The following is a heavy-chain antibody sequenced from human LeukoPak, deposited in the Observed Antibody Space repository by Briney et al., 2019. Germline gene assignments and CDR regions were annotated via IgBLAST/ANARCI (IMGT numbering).Heavy chain of an antibody. D-gene: IGHD4-17*01. CDR2: INPSGGST. V-gene: IGHV1-46*01. Sequence: ASVKVSCKASGYTFTSYYMHWVRQAPGQGLEWMGIINPSGGSTSYAQKLQGRVTTTTDTSTSTAYMELRSLRSDDTAVYYCARAVSPTGAFDIWGQGTMVTVSS. CDR3: ARAVSPTGAFDI. J-gene: IGHJ3*02. CDR1: GYTFTSYY.